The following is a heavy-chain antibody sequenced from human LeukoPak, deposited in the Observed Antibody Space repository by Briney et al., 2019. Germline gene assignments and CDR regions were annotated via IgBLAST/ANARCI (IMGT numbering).Heavy chain of an antibody. Sequence: ASVKVSCKASGYTFTSYGISWVRQAPGQGLKWMGWISAYNGNTNYAQKLQGRVTITADESTSTAYMELSSLRSEDTAVYYCARERVKMGLRFLEWYASVVGQDAFDIWGQGTMVTVSS. J-gene: IGHJ3*02. CDR3: ARERVKMGLRFLEWYASVVGQDAFDI. CDR1: GYTFTSYG. V-gene: IGHV1-18*01. CDR2: ISAYNGNT. D-gene: IGHD3-3*01.